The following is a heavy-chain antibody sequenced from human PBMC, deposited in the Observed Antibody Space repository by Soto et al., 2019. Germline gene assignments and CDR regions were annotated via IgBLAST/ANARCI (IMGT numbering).Heavy chain of an antibody. CDR3: ARVEDYDREDAFDI. J-gene: IGHJ3*02. CDR1: GFTFSGYS. D-gene: IGHD3-22*01. Sequence: GESLKISCVASGFTFSGYSMSWVRQAPGKGLEWVSSISSSSNYIYYADSLKGRFTISRDNAKNSLDLQMRSLRAEDTAVYYCARVEDYDREDAFDIWGQGTMVTVSS. CDR2: ISSSSNYI. V-gene: IGHV3-21*01.